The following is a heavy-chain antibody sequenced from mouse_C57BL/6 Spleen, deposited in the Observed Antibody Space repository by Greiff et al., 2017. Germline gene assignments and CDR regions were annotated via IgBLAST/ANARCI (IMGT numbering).Heavy chain of an antibody. V-gene: IGHV1-39*01. J-gene: IGHJ3*01. CDR1: GYSFTDYN. D-gene: IGHD2-4*01. Sequence: EVKLMESGPELVKPGASVKISCKASGYSFTDYNMNWVKQSNGKSLEWLGVLNPNYGTTSYNPKFKGKATLTVDQFSSTAYMQLNSLTSYDSAGYYCARSDDYPFADWGKGTLVTVSA. CDR2: LNPNYGTT. CDR3: ARSDDYPFAD.